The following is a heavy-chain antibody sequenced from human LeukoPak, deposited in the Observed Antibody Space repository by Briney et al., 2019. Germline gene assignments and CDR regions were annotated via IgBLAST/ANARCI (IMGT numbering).Heavy chain of an antibody. J-gene: IGHJ5*02. V-gene: IGHV3-74*01. D-gene: IGHD3-16*02. CDR2: INSDGSST. CDR1: GFTFSSYW. Sequence: HPGGSLRLSCAASGFTFSSYWMHWVRQAPGKGLVWVSRINSDGSSTNYADSVKGRFTISRDNAKNTLYLQMNSLRAEDTAVYYCARGGMITFGGVIAYNWFDPWGQGTLVTVSS. CDR3: ARGGMITFGGVIAYNWFDP.